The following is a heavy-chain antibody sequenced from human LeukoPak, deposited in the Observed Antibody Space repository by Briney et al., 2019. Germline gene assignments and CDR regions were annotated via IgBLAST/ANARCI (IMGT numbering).Heavy chain of an antibody. CDR2: ISSSSSYI. Sequence: GGSLRLSCAASGFTFSSYSMNWVRQAPGKGLEWVSSISSSSSYIYYADSVKGRFTISRDNAKNSLYLQMNGLRAEDTAVYYCARDSGYCSGGSCPSLNYWGQGTLVTVSS. V-gene: IGHV3-21*01. CDR1: GFTFSSYS. D-gene: IGHD2-15*01. J-gene: IGHJ4*02. CDR3: ARDSGYCSGGSCPSLNY.